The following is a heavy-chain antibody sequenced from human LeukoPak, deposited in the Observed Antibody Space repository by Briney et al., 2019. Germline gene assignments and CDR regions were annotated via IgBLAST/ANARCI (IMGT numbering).Heavy chain of an antibody. V-gene: IGHV3-23*01. CDR1: GFTFSSYA. J-gene: IGHJ4*02. CDR3: AKGSGRFLEWGNLDY. D-gene: IGHD3-3*01. CDR2: ISGSGGST. Sequence: GSLRLSCAASGFTFSSYAMGWVRQAPGKGLEWVSAISGSGGSTYYADSVKGRFTISRDNSKNKLYLQMNSLRAEDTAVYYCAKGSGRFLEWGNLDYWGQGTLVTVSS.